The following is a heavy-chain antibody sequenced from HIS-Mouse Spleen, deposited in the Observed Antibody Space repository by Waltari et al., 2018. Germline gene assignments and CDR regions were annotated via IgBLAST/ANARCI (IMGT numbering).Heavy chain of an antibody. V-gene: IGHV3-30-3*01. J-gene: IGHJ4*02. CDR2: ISYDGSNK. Sequence: QVQLVESGGGVVPPGRSLRPPCAASGFTFSGYAMHWVRQAPGKGLEWVAVISYDGSNKYYADSVKGRFTISRDNSKNTLYLQMNSLRAEDTAVYYCARDHSGWYFDYWGQGTLVTVSS. CDR1: GFTFSGYA. CDR3: ARDHSGWYFDY. D-gene: IGHD6-19*01.